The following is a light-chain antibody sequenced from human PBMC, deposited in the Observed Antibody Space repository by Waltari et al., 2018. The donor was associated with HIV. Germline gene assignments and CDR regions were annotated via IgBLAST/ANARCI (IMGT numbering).Light chain of an antibody. J-gene: IGKJ1*01. Sequence: DIQMTKSPSTLSASVGDRVTITCRASQSISTWLAWYKQKPGRAPNLLIYKASTLEVGVPSRFSGSGSGTEFTLTISSLQPDDLATYYCQQYNTDSRTFGQGTKVAIK. CDR2: KAS. CDR3: QQYNTDSRT. V-gene: IGKV1-5*03. CDR1: QSISTW.